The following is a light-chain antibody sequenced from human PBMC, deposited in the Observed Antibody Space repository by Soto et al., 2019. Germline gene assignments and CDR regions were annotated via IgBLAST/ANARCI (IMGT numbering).Light chain of an antibody. CDR1: QSINNW. Sequence: DIQMTQSPSTLSASVGDRVTITCRASQSINNWLAWYQQKPGKAPKLLIYDGCSLESGVPLRFSGSGFGTEFTLTISSLQPDDSATYYCQQYKRYSLTFGGGTKVEIK. V-gene: IGKV1-5*01. CDR2: DGC. CDR3: QQYKRYSLT. J-gene: IGKJ4*01.